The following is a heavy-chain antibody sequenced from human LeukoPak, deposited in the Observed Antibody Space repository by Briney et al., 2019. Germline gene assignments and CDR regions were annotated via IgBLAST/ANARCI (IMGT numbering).Heavy chain of an antibody. J-gene: IGHJ6*02. CDR2: INHSGST. V-gene: IGHV4-34*01. D-gene: IGHD1-1*01. Sequence: SETLSLTCAVYGGSFSGYYWSWIRQPPGKGLEWIGEINHSGSTNYNPSLKSRVTISVDTSKNQFSLKLSSVTAADTAVYYCARGGGGSTERSVYYYYYGMDVWGQGTTVTVSS. CDR1: GGSFSGYY. CDR3: ARGGGGSTERSVYYYYYGMDV.